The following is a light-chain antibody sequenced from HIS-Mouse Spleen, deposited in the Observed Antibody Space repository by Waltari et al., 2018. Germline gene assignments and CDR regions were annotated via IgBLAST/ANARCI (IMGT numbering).Light chain of an antibody. V-gene: IGLV2-23*01. CDR3: CSYAGSSTWV. Sequence: QSALTQPASVSGSPGQSITIPCTGTSSAFGRYNLVSWYQQHPGKAPKLMIYEGSKRPSGVSNRFSGSKSGNTASLTISGLQAEDEADYYCCSYAGSSTWVFGGGTKLTVL. CDR2: EGS. CDR1: SSAFGRYNL. J-gene: IGLJ3*02.